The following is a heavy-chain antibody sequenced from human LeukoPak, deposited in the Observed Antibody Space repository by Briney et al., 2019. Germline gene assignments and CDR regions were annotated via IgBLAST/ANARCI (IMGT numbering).Heavy chain of an antibody. Sequence: ASVKVSCKASGYTFTGYYMHWVRQAPGQGLEWMGWINPNSGGTNYAQKFQGWVTMTRDTSISTAYMELSRLRSDDTAVYYCARVNYYDSRTFDYWGQGTLVTVSS. V-gene: IGHV1-2*04. CDR2: INPNSGGT. CDR1: GYTFTGYY. J-gene: IGHJ4*02. D-gene: IGHD3-22*01. CDR3: ARVNYYDSRTFDY.